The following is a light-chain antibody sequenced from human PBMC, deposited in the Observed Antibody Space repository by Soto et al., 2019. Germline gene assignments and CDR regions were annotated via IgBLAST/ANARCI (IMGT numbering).Light chain of an antibody. CDR2: GNS. J-gene: IGLJ1*01. V-gene: IGLV1-40*01. Sequence: QSVLTQPHSVSGAPGQRVTISCTGSSSNIGAGYDVHWYQQLPGTAPKLLIHGNSNRPSWVPDRFSGSKPGTSASLAITGLEAEYEADYYCQSYDSSLSAPLFGTGTTLTVL. CDR1: SSNIGAGYD. CDR3: QSYDSSLSAPL.